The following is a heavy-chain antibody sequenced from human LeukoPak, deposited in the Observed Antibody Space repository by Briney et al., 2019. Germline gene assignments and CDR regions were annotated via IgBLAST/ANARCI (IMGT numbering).Heavy chain of an antibody. CDR1: GITFSSYG. V-gene: IGHV3-33*06. D-gene: IGHD4-23*01. Sequence: GGSLRLSCATSGITFSSYGMHWVRQAPGKGLEWVAVIWSDGSNKYYADSVKGRFTISRDNSKNTLYLQLNSLRAEDTAVYYCAKSTVAFYYFDNWGQGTRVIVSS. CDR2: IWSDGSNK. CDR3: AKSTVAFYYFDN. J-gene: IGHJ4*02.